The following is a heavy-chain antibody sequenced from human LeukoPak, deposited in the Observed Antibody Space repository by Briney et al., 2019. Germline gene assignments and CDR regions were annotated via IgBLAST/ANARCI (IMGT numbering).Heavy chain of an antibody. D-gene: IGHD2-2*01. CDR1: GFTFSSYS. CDR3: ARGDWYCSSTSCPDY. J-gene: IGHJ4*02. V-gene: IGHV3-21*01. CDR2: ISSSSSYI. Sequence: GGSLRLSCAASGFTFSSYSMNWVGQAPGKGLEWVSSISSSSSYIYYADSVKGRFTISRDNSKNSLYLQMNSLRAEDTAVYYCARGDWYCSSTSCPDYWGQGTLVTVSS.